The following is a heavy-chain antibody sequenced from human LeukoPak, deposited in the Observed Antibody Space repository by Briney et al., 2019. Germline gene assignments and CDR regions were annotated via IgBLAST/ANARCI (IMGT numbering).Heavy chain of an antibody. V-gene: IGHV5-10-1*01. Sequence: GESLRISSKGSGXSFSSYCINWVRQMPGKGLEWMGRIDPSDSYTNYNPSFQGHVTISADKSISTAYLQWSSLMASDTAMYYCARHTISDYWGQGTQVTVSS. D-gene: IGHD3-10*01. CDR2: IDPSDSYT. CDR1: GXSFSSYC. J-gene: IGHJ4*02. CDR3: ARHTISDY.